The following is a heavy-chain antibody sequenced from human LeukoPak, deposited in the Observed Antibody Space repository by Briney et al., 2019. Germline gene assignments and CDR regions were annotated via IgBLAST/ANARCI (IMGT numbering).Heavy chain of an antibody. CDR3: ARAISLAGTTPGDY. CDR1: GFTFSSYS. CDR2: ISSSSSTI. J-gene: IGHJ4*02. D-gene: IGHD1-7*01. V-gene: IGHV3-48*02. Sequence: PGGSLRLSCAASGFTFSSYSMNWVRQAPGKGLEWVSYISSSSSTIYYADSVKGRFTISRDNAKNSLYLQMNSLRDEDTAVYYCARAISLAGTTPGDYWGQGTLVTVSS.